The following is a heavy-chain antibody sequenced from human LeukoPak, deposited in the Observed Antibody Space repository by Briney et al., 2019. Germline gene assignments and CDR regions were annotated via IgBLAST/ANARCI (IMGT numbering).Heavy chain of an antibody. CDR3: ARVLMAPGGYYYYMDV. CDR2: ISAYNGNT. J-gene: IGHJ6*03. V-gene: IGHV1-18*01. CDR1: GYTFTSYG. D-gene: IGHD3-9*01. Sequence: GASVKVSCKASGYTFTSYGISWVRQAPGQGLEWMGWISAYNGNTNYAQKLQGRVTMTTDTSTSTAYMELRSLRSDDTAVYYCARVLMAPGGYYYYMDVWGKGTTVTVSS.